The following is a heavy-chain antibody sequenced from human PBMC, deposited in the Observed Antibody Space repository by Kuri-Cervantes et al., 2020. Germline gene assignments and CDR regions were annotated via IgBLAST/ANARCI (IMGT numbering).Heavy chain of an antibody. CDR1: GGSISSSSYY. CDR2: IYYSGST. Sequence: SETLSLTCTVSGGSISSSSYYWGWIRQPPGKGLEWIGYIYYSGSTNYNPSLKSRVTISVDTSKNQFSLKLSSVTAADTAVYYCARKSCSSTSCYFDYYYYYGMDVWGQGTTVTVSS. CDR3: ARKSCSSTSCYFDYYYYYGMDV. D-gene: IGHD2-2*01. J-gene: IGHJ6*02. V-gene: IGHV4-61*05.